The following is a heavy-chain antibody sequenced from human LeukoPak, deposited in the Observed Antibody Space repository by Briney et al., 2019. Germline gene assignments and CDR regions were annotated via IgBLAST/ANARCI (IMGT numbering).Heavy chain of an antibody. CDR2: INHSGST. V-gene: IGHV4-34*01. CDR3: ARARIVVVPAAISYFDY. J-gene: IGHJ4*02. D-gene: IGHD2-2*02. Sequence: PSETLSLTCAVYGGSFSGYYWSWIRQPPGKGLEWIGEINHSGSTNYNPSLKSRVTISVDTSKNQFSLKLSSVPAADTAVYYCARARIVVVPAAISYFDYWGQGTLVTVSS. CDR1: GGSFSGYY.